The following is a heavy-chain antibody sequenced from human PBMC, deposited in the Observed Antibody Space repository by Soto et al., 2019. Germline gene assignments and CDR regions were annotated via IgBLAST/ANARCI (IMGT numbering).Heavy chain of an antibody. CDR3: ARDRISGWSVSRYYGMDV. J-gene: IGHJ6*02. CDR1: GFTVSSNY. CDR2: IYSGGST. Sequence: EVQLVESGGGLIQPGGSLRLSCAASGFTVSSNYMSWVRQAPGKGLEWVSVIYSGGSTYYADSVKGRFTISRDNSKNTLYFQMNSLRAEAKAVYYCARDRISGWSVSRYYGMDVWGQGTTVTVSS. V-gene: IGHV3-53*01. D-gene: IGHD6-19*01.